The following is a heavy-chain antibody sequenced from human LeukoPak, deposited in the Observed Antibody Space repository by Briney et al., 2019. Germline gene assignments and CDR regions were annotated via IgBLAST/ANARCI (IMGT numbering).Heavy chain of an antibody. D-gene: IGHD1-26*01. CDR2: IKQDGSEK. CDR1: GFTFSSYW. Sequence: GGSLRLSCAASGFTFSSYWMSWVRQAPGKGLEWVANIKQDGSEKYYVDSVKGRFTISRDNAKNSLYLQMNSLKTEDTAVYYCTRDPSGSYFGYYYYYMDVWGKGTTVTVSS. CDR3: TRDPSGSYFGYYYYYMDV. J-gene: IGHJ6*03. V-gene: IGHV3-7*03.